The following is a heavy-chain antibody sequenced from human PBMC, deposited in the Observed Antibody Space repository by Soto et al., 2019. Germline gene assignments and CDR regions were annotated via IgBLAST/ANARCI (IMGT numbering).Heavy chain of an antibody. V-gene: IGHV1-69*06. D-gene: IGHD6-13*01. J-gene: IGHJ4*02. CDR1: GVTLNDYA. CDR2: IIPLSASA. Sequence: QVQLVQSGAEVKKPGSSVKVSCRASGVTLNDYALSWVRQAPGQGLEWMGGIIPLSASAKLAQKFQGRVTITADISTRTAYMELTSVRSEDTAVYYCATGLLAAAPLNYWGQGTLVTGSS. CDR3: ATGLLAAAPLNY.